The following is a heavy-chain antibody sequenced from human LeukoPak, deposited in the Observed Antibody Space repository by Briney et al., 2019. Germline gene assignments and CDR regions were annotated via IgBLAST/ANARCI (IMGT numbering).Heavy chain of an antibody. CDR3: ATHGSGTYYRDDY. V-gene: IGHV3-30-3*01. J-gene: IGHJ4*02. D-gene: IGHD3-10*01. CDR1: GLTFSSYW. Sequence: GGSLRLSCAASGLTFSSYWMNWVRQAPGKGLEWVAVISYDGSNKYYADSVKGRFTISRDNSKNTLYLEMNSLRAEDTAVYYCATHGSGTYYRDDYWGQGTLVTVSS. CDR2: ISYDGSNK.